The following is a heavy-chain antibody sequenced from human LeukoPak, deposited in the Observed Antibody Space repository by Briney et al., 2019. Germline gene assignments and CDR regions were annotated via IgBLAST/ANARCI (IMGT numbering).Heavy chain of an antibody. D-gene: IGHD2-2*01. V-gene: IGHV1-2*02. J-gene: IGHJ4*02. CDR2: INPDSGGT. CDR1: GYTFTGYF. CDR3: ARVPHCSSTSCYLRIDY. Sequence: ASVKVSCKSSGYTFTGYFIHWVRQAPAQGLEWMGWINPDSGGTNYAQKLQGRVTMTTDTSTSTAYMELRSLRSDDTAVYYCARVPHCSSTSCYLRIDYWGQGTLVTVSS.